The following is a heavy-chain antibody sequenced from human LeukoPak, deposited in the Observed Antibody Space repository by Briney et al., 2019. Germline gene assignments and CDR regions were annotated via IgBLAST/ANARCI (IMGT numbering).Heavy chain of an antibody. CDR1: GGTFSSYA. D-gene: IGHD6-13*01. Sequence: ASVKVSCKASGGTFSSYAISWVRQAPGQGLEWMGGIIPIFGTANYAQKFQGRVTITTDESTSTAYMELSSLRSEDTAVYYCARHNSSSWYAYKDAFDIWGQGTMVTVSS. CDR3: ARHNSSSWYAYKDAFDI. J-gene: IGHJ3*02. CDR2: IIPIFGTA. V-gene: IGHV1-69*05.